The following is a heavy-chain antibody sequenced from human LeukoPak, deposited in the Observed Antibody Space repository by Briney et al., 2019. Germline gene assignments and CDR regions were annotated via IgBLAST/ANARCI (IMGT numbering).Heavy chain of an antibody. J-gene: IGHJ4*02. D-gene: IGHD5-18*01. Sequence: GRSLRLSCAASGFTFSSYGMRWVRQAPGKGLEWVAVISYDGSNKYYADSVKGRFTISRDNSKNTLYLQMNSLRAEDTAVYYCAKGAYSYGLDYWGQGTLVTVSS. CDR1: GFTFSSYG. CDR3: AKGAYSYGLDY. V-gene: IGHV3-30*18. CDR2: ISYDGSNK.